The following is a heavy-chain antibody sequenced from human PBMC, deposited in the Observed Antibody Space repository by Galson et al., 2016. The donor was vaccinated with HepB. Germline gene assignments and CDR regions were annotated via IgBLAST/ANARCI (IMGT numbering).Heavy chain of an antibody. CDR1: GFTFGHYA. D-gene: IGHD2-2*01. CDR3: AKSDCSSTSCFPDY. J-gene: IGHJ4*02. V-gene: IGHV3-9*01. Sequence: SLRLSCAASGFTFGHYAMHWVRQAPGKGLEWVSGISWNSDSIGYADSVKGRFTISRDNAKNSLYLRMNCLRAEDTALYYCAKSDCSSTSCFPDYWGQGTLVTVSS. CDR2: ISWNSDSI.